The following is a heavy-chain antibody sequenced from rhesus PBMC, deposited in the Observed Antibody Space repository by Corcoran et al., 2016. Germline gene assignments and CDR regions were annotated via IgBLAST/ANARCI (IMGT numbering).Heavy chain of an antibody. J-gene: IGHJ4*01. V-gene: IGHV4-169*01. Sequence: QLQLQESGPGLVKPSETLAVTCAVSGGSISSRSWRWLRQAPGKGLEWIGYIYGNGGSTNYNPSLKSRVTLSVDTSRNQLSLKLTSVTAADTALYYCARGVTTVDYWGQGVLVTVSS. D-gene: IGHD4-17*01. CDR1: GGSISSRS. CDR2: IYGNGGST. CDR3: ARGVTTVDY.